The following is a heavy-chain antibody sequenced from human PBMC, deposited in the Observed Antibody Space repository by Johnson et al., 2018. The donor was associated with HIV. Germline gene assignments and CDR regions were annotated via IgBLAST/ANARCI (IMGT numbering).Heavy chain of an antibody. CDR2: IRYDGSNK. D-gene: IGHD3-22*01. V-gene: IGHV3-30*02. CDR1: GFTFSDYY. Sequence: QVQLVESGGSVVRPGGSLRLSCATSGFTFSDYYMSWIRQAPGKGLEWVAFIRYDGSNKYYADSVKGRFTISRDNSKNTLYLQMNSLRAEDTAVYYCARGEYYYDSSGYYPVAFDIWGQGTMVTVSS. CDR3: ARGEYYYDSSGYYPVAFDI. J-gene: IGHJ3*02.